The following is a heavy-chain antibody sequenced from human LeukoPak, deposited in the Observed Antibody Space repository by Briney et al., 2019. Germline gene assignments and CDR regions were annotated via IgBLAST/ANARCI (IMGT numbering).Heavy chain of an antibody. CDR2: IDEDGSIT. V-gene: IGHV3-74*01. CDR3: GRDLGGRSGY. CDR1: GFTFSTYW. D-gene: IGHD1-26*01. Sequence: GGSLRLSCAVSGFTFSTYWMHWVRQVPGEGLVWVSRIDEDGSITNYADSVKGRFSISRDNAKNTLYLQMNSLRAEDTAVYYCGRDLGGRSGYWGQGTLVTVSS. J-gene: IGHJ4*02.